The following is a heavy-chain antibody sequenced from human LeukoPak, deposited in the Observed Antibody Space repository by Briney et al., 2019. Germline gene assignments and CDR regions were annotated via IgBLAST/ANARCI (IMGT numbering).Heavy chain of an antibody. Sequence: ASVKVSCKASGYTFTGYYMHWVRQAPGQGLEWMGWINPSGGSTSYAQKFQGRVTMTRDTSTSTVYMELSSLRSEDTAVYYCARVFGEGAFDIWGQGTMVTVSS. CDR1: GYTFTGYY. J-gene: IGHJ3*02. D-gene: IGHD3-3*01. CDR2: INPSGGST. CDR3: ARVFGEGAFDI. V-gene: IGHV1-46*01.